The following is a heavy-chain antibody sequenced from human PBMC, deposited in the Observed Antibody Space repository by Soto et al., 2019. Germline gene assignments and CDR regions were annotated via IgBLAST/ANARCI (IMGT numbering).Heavy chain of an antibody. CDR1: GYTFTSYA. Sequence: ASVKVSCKASGYTFTSYAMHWVRQAPGQRLEWMGWINAGNGNTKYSQKFQGRVTITRDTSASTAYMELSSLRSEDTAVYYCARGVMITFGGVMSGGFLYYGMDVWGQGTTVTVSS. J-gene: IGHJ6*02. V-gene: IGHV1-3*01. CDR2: INAGNGNT. CDR3: ARGVMITFGGVMSGGFLYYGMDV. D-gene: IGHD3-16*01.